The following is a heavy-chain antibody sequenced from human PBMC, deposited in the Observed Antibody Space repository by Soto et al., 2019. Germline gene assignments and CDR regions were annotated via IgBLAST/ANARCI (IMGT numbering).Heavy chain of an antibody. CDR1: GFTFSSYA. J-gene: IGHJ4*02. Sequence: PGGSLRLSCAASGFTFSSYAMSWVRRAPGKGLEWVSAISGSGGGTYYADSVKGRFTISRDNSKNTLYLQMNSLRAEDTAVYYCARDVDADFRTDFDCWGRGTLVTVSS. V-gene: IGHV3-23*01. CDR3: ARDVDADFRTDFDC. CDR2: ISGSGGGT. D-gene: IGHD4-17*01.